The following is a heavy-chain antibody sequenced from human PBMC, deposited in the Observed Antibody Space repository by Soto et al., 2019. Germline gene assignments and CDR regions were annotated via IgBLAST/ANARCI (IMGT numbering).Heavy chain of an antibody. CDR2: IWYDGSNK. D-gene: IGHD6-19*01. J-gene: IGHJ4*02. Sequence: GSLRLSCAASGFTFSSYGMHWVRQAPGKGLEWVAVIWYDGSNKYYADSVKGRFTISRDNSKNTLYLQMNSLRAEDTAVYYCARDGGGSGWYIHYWGQGTPVTVSS. CDR1: GFTFSSYG. V-gene: IGHV3-33*01. CDR3: ARDGGGSGWYIHY.